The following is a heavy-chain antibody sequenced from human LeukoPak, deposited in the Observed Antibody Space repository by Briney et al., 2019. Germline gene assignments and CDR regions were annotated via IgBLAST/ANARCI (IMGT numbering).Heavy chain of an antibody. J-gene: IGHJ3*02. CDR3: ARGRGIVGATRRGRDAFDI. CDR2: IYTSGST. V-gene: IGHV4-61*02. Sequence: SQTLSLTCTVSGGSISSGSYYWSWIRQPAGKGLEWIGRIYTSGSTNYNPSLKSRVTMSVDTSKNQFSLKLSSVTAADTAVYYCARGRGIVGATRRGRDAFDIWGQGTMVTVSS. CDR1: GGSISSGSYY. D-gene: IGHD1-26*01.